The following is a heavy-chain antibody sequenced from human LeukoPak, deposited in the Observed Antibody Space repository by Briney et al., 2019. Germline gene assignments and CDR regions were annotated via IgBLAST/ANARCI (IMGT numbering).Heavy chain of an antibody. CDR1: GDSVSSNSAA. V-gene: IGHV6-1*01. Sequence: SQTLSLTCAISGDSVSSNSAAWNWIRQSPSRGLEWLGRTYYRSKWYNDYAVSVKSRITINPDTSKNQFSLQLNSVTPEDTAVYYCAREMGELSLIIRWAYIDYWGQGTLVTASS. CDR2: TYYRSKWYN. D-gene: IGHD3-16*02. J-gene: IGHJ4*02. CDR3: AREMGELSLIIRWAYIDY.